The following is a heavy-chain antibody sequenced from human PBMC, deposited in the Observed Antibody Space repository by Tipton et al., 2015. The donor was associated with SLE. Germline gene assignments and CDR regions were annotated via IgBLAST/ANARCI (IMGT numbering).Heavy chain of an antibody. CDR3: ARQDSGVSY. CDR2: IYHSVST. Sequence: TLSLTCAVSGYSISSGYYWGWIRQPPGKGLEWIGSIYHSVSTYYNPSLKSRVTISVDTSKNQFSLKLSSVTAADTAVYYCARQDSGVSYWGQGTLVTVSS. D-gene: IGHD6-19*01. V-gene: IGHV4-38-2*01. J-gene: IGHJ4*02. CDR1: GYSISSGYY.